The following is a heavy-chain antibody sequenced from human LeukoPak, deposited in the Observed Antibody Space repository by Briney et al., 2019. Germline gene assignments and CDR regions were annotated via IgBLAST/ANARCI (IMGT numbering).Heavy chain of an antibody. CDR3: ARVLAYDSSPVFDY. V-gene: IGHV1-2*02. Sequence: ASVKVSCKASGYTFTGYYMHWVRQAPGQGLEWMGWINPNSGGTNYAQKFQGRVTMTRDTSISTAYMELSRLRSDDTAVYYCARVLAYDSSPVFDYWGQGTLVTVSS. CDR2: INPNSGGT. J-gene: IGHJ4*02. CDR1: GYTFTGYY. D-gene: IGHD3-22*01.